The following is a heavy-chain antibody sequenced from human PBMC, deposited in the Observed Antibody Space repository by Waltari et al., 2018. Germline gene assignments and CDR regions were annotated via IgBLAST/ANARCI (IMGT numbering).Heavy chain of an antibody. J-gene: IGHJ3*02. V-gene: IGHV3-33*01. Sequence: QVQLVESGGGVVQPGRSLRLSCAASGFTFSNYGMHWVRQAPGKGLEWVAVIWYDVSSEYYADSLKGRFTISRDNSKNRLYLQMNSLRAEDTAVYYCARDFHRGVVINDAFDIWGQGTMVTVSS. D-gene: IGHD3-3*01. CDR2: IWYDVSSE. CDR1: GFTFSNYG. CDR3: ARDFHRGVVINDAFDI.